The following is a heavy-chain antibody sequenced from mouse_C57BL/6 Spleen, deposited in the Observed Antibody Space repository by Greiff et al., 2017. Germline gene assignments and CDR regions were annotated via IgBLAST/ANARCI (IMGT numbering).Heavy chain of an antibody. Sequence: VQLQQPGAELVRPGSSVKLSCKASGYTFTSYWLDWVKQRPGQGLEWIGNIYPSDNETHYNQKFKDKATLTVDKSSSTAYMQLSSLTSEDSAVYYCARTYGSSYYAMDYWGQGTSVTVSS. CDR3: ARTYGSSYYAMDY. V-gene: IGHV1-61*01. J-gene: IGHJ4*01. D-gene: IGHD1-1*01. CDR1: GYTFTSYW. CDR2: IYPSDNET.